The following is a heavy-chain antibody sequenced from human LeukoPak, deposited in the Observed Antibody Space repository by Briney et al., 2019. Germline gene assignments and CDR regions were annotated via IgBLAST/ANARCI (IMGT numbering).Heavy chain of an antibody. J-gene: IGHJ4*02. V-gene: IGHV5-51*03. Sequence: PGESLKISCKGSGYTFANYWIGWVRQMPGKGLEWMGIIYPGDSDTRYSPSFQGQVTISADKSINTAYLQWSSLKASDTAMYYCARRFLADPSGFDYWGQGTLVTVSS. CDR3: ARRFLADPSGFDY. CDR2: IYPGDSDT. CDR1: GYTFANYW.